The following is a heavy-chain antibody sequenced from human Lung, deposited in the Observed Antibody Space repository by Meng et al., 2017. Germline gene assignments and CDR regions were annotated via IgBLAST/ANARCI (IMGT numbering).Heavy chain of an antibody. CDR2: IYTSGST. J-gene: IGHJ4*02. V-gene: IGHV4-61*02. Sequence: QWPSQESCTRRVTPYQPLSLTCPVSGGSISSGSYYWSWIRQPAGKGLEWIGRIYTSGSTNYNPSLKSRVTISVDTSKNQFSLKLSSVTAADTAVYYCARVSYGGPMDYWGQGTLVTVSS. CDR3: ARVSYGGPMDY. D-gene: IGHD4-23*01. CDR1: GGSISSGSYY.